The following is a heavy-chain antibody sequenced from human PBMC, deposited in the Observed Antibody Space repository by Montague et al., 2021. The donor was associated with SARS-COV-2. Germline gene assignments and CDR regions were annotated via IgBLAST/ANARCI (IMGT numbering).Heavy chain of an antibody. CDR1: GGSDTSGDYY. J-gene: IGHJ3*02. CDR2: IYNTGRT. CDR3: ATEMPAYDVFDI. Sequence: SETLSLTCTVPGGSDTSGDYYWTWIRQPPGKGLEWIGYIYNTGRTNYXPSLKSRVTISMDTSKNQFSLKVDSVSAADTAVYYCATEMPAYDVFDIWGQGTMVTVSS. V-gene: IGHV4-61*08. D-gene: IGHD2-2*01.